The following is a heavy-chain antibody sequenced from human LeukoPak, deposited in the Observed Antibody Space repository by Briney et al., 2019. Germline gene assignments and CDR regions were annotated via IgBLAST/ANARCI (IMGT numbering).Heavy chain of an antibody. CDR1: GFTFDDYA. CDR2: ISGSGGRA. V-gene: IGHV3-23*01. J-gene: IGHJ6*02. Sequence: GRSLRLSCAASGFTFDDYAMTWVRQAPGKGLEWVTVISGSGGRAYYADSVKARFTISRDKSKDTVFLQMNSLRGDDTAVYYCAKGDYGDSPYYYYGMDVWGQGTMVTVSS. CDR3: AKGDYGDSPYYYYGMDV. D-gene: IGHD2-21*02.